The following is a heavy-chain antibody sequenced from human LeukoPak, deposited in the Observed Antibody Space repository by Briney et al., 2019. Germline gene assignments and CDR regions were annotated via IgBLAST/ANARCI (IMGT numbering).Heavy chain of an antibody. CDR3: AREGIAAAVSPFDY. V-gene: IGHV1-18*01. J-gene: IGHJ4*02. D-gene: IGHD6-13*01. CDR1: GYTFTSYG. Sequence: GASVKVSCKASGYTFTSYGISWVRQAPGQGLEWMGWISAYNGNTNYAQKLQGRVTMTTDTSTSTAYMELRSLRSGDTAVYYCAREGIAAAVSPFDYWGQGTLVTVSS. CDR2: ISAYNGNT.